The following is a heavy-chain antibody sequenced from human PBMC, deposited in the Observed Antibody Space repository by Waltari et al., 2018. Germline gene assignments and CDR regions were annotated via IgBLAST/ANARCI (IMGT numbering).Heavy chain of an antibody. CDR3: ATVISYSGSYLDY. Sequence: EVQLVQSGAEVKKTGATVKISCTASGYTLTDYYMHWGQQAPGKGLEWMGRVDPEDGETIYAEKFQGRVTITADTSTDTAYMELSSLRSEDTAVYYCATVISYSGSYLDYWGQGTLVTVSS. CDR1: GYTLTDYY. J-gene: IGHJ4*02. V-gene: IGHV1-69-2*01. D-gene: IGHD1-26*01. CDR2: VDPEDGET.